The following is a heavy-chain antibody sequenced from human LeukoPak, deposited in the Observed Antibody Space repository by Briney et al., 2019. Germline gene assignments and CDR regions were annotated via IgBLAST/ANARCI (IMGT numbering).Heavy chain of an antibody. V-gene: IGHV3-23*01. CDR1: GFTFSSYA. D-gene: IGHD2-15*01. CDR3: ANDPLTYCSGGSCYPEYYYGMDV. Sequence: GSLRLSCAASGFTFSSYAMSWVRQAPGKGLEWVSAISGSGGSTYYADSVKGRFTISRDNSKNTLYLQMNSLRAEDTAVYYCANDPLTYCSGGSCYPEYYYGMDVWGQGTTVTVSS. CDR2: ISGSGGST. J-gene: IGHJ6*02.